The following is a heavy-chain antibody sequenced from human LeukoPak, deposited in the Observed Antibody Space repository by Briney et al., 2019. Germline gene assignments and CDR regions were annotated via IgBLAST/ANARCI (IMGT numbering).Heavy chain of an antibody. J-gene: IGHJ4*02. CDR2: ISAENGNT. V-gene: IGHV1-18*01. CDR3: ARPYYDSSAPPYDY. Sequence: ASVKVSCKASGYTFTSYGISWVRQAPGQRLEWMGWISAENGNTNYAQKLQGRVTMTTDTSTSTAYMELRSLRSDDTAVYYCARPYYDSSAPPYDYWGQGTLVTVSS. D-gene: IGHD3-22*01. CDR1: GYTFTSYG.